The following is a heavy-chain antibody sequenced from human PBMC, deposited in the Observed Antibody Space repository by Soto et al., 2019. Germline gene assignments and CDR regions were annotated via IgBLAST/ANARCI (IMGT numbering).Heavy chain of an antibody. D-gene: IGHD3-3*01. Sequence: EVQLLESGGGLVQPGGSLRLSCAASGFTFSSYAMSWVRQAPGKGLEWVSAISGSGGSTYYADPVKGRFTISRDNSKNTLYLQMNSLRAEDTAVYYCAKGGQSITIFGVVTSLVVYFDYWGQGTLVTVSS. V-gene: IGHV3-23*01. CDR3: AKGGQSITIFGVVTSLVVYFDY. J-gene: IGHJ4*02. CDR1: GFTFSSYA. CDR2: ISGSGGST.